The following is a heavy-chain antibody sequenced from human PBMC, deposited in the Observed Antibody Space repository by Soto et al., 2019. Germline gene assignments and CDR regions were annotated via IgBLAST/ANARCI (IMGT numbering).Heavy chain of an antibody. CDR1: GFSLSTSGMC. J-gene: IGHJ5*02. CDR2: IDWDDDK. Sequence: GSGPTLVNPTQTLTLTCTFSGFSLSTSGMCVSWIRQPPGKALEWLALIDWDDDKYYSTSLKTRLTISKDTSKNQVVLTMTNMDPVDTATYYCAHRRTPLLWFGELLPNWFDPWGQGTLVTVSS. D-gene: IGHD3-10*01. V-gene: IGHV2-70*12. CDR3: AHRRTPLLWFGELLPNWFDP.